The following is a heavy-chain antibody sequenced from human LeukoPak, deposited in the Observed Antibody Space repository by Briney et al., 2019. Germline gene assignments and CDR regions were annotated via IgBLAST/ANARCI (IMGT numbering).Heavy chain of an antibody. CDR3: ARVEDEWGELRENWYFDL. CDR2: IYYSGST. CDR1: GGSISSSSYY. V-gene: IGHV4-39*01. J-gene: IGHJ2*01. Sequence: PSETLSLTCTVSGGSISSSSYYWGWIRQPPGKGLEWIGSIYYSGSTYYNPSLKSRVTISVDTSKNQFSLKLSSVTAADTAAYFCARVEDEWGELRENWYFDLWGRGTLVTVSS. D-gene: IGHD1-26*01.